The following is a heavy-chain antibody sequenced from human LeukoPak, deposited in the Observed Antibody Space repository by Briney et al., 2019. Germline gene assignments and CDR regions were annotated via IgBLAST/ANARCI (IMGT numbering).Heavy chain of an antibody. CDR1: GFTFSSYA. Sequence: GGSLRLSCAASGFTFSSYAMSWVRQAPGKGLEWVSAISGSGGSTYYEDSVKGRLTISRDNSKNTLYLQMSSLRAEDTAVYYCAKHDKAYPLAAWGQGTLVTVSS. CDR2: ISGSGGST. J-gene: IGHJ4*02. CDR3: AKHDKAYPLAA. D-gene: IGHD1-1*01. V-gene: IGHV3-23*01.